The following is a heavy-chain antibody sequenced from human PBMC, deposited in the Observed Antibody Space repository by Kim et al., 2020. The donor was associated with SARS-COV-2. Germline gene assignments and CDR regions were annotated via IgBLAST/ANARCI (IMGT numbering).Heavy chain of an antibody. D-gene: IGHD3-9*01. V-gene: IGHV3-23*01. CDR2: ISGSGGST. CDR1: GFTFSSYA. J-gene: IGHJ4*02. CDR3: AKYEKLRYFDWFYYFDY. Sequence: GGSLRLSCAASGFTFSSYAMSWVRQAPGKGLEWVSAISGSGGSTYYADSVKGRFTISRDNSKNTLYLQMNSLRAEDTAVYYCAKYEKLRYFDWFYYFDYWGQGTLVTVSS.